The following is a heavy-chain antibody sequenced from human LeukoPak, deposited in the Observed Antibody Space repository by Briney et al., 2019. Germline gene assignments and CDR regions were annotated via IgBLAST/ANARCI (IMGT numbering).Heavy chain of an antibody. CDR1: GGSFSGYY. J-gene: IGHJ4*02. Sequence: SETLSLTCAVYGGSFSGYYWSWIRQPPGKGLEWIGEINHSGSTNYNPSLKSRVTISVDTSKNQFSLKLSSVTAADTAVCYCARAMIGPYYFDYWGQGTLVTVSS. D-gene: IGHD3-10*02. V-gene: IGHV4-34*01. CDR2: INHSGST. CDR3: ARAMIGPYYFDY.